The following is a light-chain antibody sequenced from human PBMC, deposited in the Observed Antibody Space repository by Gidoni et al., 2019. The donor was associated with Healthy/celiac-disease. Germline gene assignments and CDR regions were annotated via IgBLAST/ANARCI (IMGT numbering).Light chain of an antibody. J-gene: IGLJ3*02. Sequence: SYELTQPPSVSASPGQTARLTCSGDALPKQYAYWYQQKPGQAPVLVIYKDSERPPGIPERFSGSSSGTTVTLTISGVQAEDEADYYCQSADSSGTYRWVFGGGTKLTVL. V-gene: IGLV3-25*03. CDR1: ALPKQY. CDR2: KDS. CDR3: QSADSSGTYRWV.